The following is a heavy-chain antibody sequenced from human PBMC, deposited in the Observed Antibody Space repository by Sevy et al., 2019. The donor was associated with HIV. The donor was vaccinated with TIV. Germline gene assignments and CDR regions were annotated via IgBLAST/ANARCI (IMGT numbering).Heavy chain of an antibody. V-gene: IGHV1-18*01. CDR3: AGDSELWWELSRPVINWFDP. Sequence: ASVKVSCKASGYTFTSYGISWVRQAPGQGLEWMGWISAYNGNTNYAQKLQGRVTMTTDTSTSTAYMELRSLRSDDTAVYYCAGDSELWWELSRPVINWFDPWGQGTLVTVSS. J-gene: IGHJ5*02. CDR1: GYTFTSYG. CDR2: ISAYNGNT. D-gene: IGHD1-26*01.